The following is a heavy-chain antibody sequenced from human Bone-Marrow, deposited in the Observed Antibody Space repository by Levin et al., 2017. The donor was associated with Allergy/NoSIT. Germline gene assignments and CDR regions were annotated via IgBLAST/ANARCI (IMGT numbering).Heavy chain of an antibody. V-gene: IGHV4-59*08. CDR3: ARSRVGDQAYYYYYYYMDV. D-gene: IGHD3-16*01. CDR2: IYYSGST. CDR1: GGSISSYY. Sequence: SETLSLTCTVSGGSISSYYWSWIRQPPGKGLEWIGYIYYSGSTNYNPSLKSRVTISVDTSKNQFSLKLSSVTAADTAVYYCARSRVGDQAYYYYYYYMDVWGKGTTVTVSS. J-gene: IGHJ6*03.